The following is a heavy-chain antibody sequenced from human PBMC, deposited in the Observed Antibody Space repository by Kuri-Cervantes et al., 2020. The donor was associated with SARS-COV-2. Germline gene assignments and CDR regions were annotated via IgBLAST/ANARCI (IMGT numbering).Heavy chain of an antibody. Sequence: SETLSLTCAVYGGSFSGYYWSWIRQPPGKGLEWIGEINHSGSTNYNPSLKSRVTISVDTSKNQFSLKLSSVTAADTAVYYCARGGRGYRSRGSCYHLDYRGQGTLVTVSS. CDR2: INHSGST. V-gene: IGHV4-34*01. CDR3: ARGGRGYRSRGSCYHLDY. J-gene: IGHJ4*02. D-gene: IGHD2-15*01. CDR1: GGSFSGYY.